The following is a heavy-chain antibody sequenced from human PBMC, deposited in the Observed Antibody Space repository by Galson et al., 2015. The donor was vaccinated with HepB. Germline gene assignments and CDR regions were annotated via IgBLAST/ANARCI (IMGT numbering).Heavy chain of an antibody. D-gene: IGHD5-12*01. CDR3: VLLRGYDLKPLDY. V-gene: IGHV3-48*04. J-gene: IGHJ4*02. CDR2: ISSSSTTI. CDR1: TFIFSTYS. Sequence: SLRLSCAASTFIFSTYSMNWVRQAPGKGLEWVSYISSSSTTIYYADSVKGRFTISRDNAKNSLYLQMNSLRAEDTAVYYCVLLRGYDLKPLDYWGQGTLVTVSP.